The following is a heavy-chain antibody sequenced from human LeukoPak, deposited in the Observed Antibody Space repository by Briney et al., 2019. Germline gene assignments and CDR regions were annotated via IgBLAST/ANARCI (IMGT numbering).Heavy chain of an antibody. CDR1: GFTFSSYA. D-gene: IGHD4-11*01. Sequence: PGGSLRLSCAASGFTFSSYAMSWVRQAPGKGLEWVSAISDSGDNTYYTDSVKGRFTISRDNSKNTLRLQMNSLRAGDTAVYYCAKALYCNTVTCYAFDIWGHGTMVTVSS. V-gene: IGHV3-23*01. CDR2: ISDSGDNT. J-gene: IGHJ3*02. CDR3: AKALYCNTVTCYAFDI.